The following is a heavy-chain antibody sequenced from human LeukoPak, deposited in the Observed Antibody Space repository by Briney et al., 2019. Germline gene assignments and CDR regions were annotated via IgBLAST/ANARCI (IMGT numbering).Heavy chain of an antibody. D-gene: IGHD6-6*01. J-gene: IGHJ4*02. Sequence: AASVKVSCKASGYTFTDYYIHWVRQAPGQGLEWIGRINPDSGGTNSAQKFQGRVTMTRDTSISTAYIELSSLRSDDTAVYYCARAKEQTIAACYFDYWGQGTLVTVSS. CDR3: ARAKEQTIAACYFDY. CDR2: INPDSGGT. CDR1: GYTFTDYY. V-gene: IGHV1-2*06.